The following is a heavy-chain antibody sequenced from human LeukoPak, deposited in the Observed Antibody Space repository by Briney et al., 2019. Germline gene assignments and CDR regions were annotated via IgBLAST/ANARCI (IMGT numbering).Heavy chain of an antibody. V-gene: IGHV4-39*07. Sequence: SETLSLTCTVSGDSITSSAFYWGWIRQAPGKGLEWIGNIFHGGNTHYNPSLKSRVSISVDRSKNQVSLNLSSVTAADTAVYYCARSQVNDYDDYGIWFDPWGQGTLVTVSS. J-gene: IGHJ5*02. CDR3: ARSQVNDYDDYGIWFDP. CDR1: GDSITSSAFY. CDR2: IFHGGNT. D-gene: IGHD4-17*01.